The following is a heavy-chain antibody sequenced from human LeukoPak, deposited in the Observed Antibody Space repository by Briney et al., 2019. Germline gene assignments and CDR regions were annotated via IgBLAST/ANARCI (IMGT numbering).Heavy chain of an antibody. CDR3: AKDQGYYGSGSYYPY. Sequence: GGSLRLSCAASGFTFSSYAMSWVRQAPGKGLEWVSGISGSGGSTYYADSVKGRFTISRDNSKNALYLQMNSLRAEDTAVYYCAKDQGYYGSGSYYPYWGQGTLVTVSS. CDR1: GFTFSSYA. J-gene: IGHJ4*02. D-gene: IGHD3-10*01. V-gene: IGHV3-23*01. CDR2: ISGSGGST.